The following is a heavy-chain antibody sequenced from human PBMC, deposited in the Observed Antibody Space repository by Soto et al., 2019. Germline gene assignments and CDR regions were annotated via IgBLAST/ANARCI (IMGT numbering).Heavy chain of an antibody. J-gene: IGHJ4*02. D-gene: IGHD5-12*01. Sequence: GGSLRLSCAASGFTFSSYAMSWVRQAPGKGLEWVSAIRDSGSSTYYADSVKGRFTISRDNSKNTLYLQMNSLRAEDTTVYYCAKGEDIVATIGGVDYWGQGTLVTVSS. CDR2: IRDSGSST. CDR1: GFTFSSYA. V-gene: IGHV3-23*01. CDR3: AKGEDIVATIGGVDY.